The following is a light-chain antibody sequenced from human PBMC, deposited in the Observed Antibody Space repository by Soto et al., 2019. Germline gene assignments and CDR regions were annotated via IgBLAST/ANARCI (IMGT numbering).Light chain of an antibody. J-gene: IGKJ5*01. CDR2: DTS. CDR1: QSVGSS. CDR3: EQYNDWPPFT. Sequence: EIVMTQSPVTLSVSPGERATLSCRASQSVGSSLVWYQQKPGQAPRLLIYDTSTRATGIPARFSGSGSGTEFTLTISSLQSEDFAVYYCEQYNDWPPFTVGQGARLDIK. V-gene: IGKV3-15*01.